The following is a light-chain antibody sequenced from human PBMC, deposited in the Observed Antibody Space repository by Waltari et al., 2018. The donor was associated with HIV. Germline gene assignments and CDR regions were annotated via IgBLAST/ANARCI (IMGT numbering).Light chain of an antibody. Sequence: DIVMTQSPDSLAVSLGERATINCKSSQSVLYSSNNKNYLAWYQQKPGQPPKLLIYWASTRESGVPDRFSGSGSGTDFTLTISSLQAEDVAVYYCQQYYSNPRTFGQGTKVEIK. J-gene: IGKJ1*01. CDR2: WAS. CDR3: QQYYSNPRT. CDR1: QSVLYSSNNKNY. V-gene: IGKV4-1*01.